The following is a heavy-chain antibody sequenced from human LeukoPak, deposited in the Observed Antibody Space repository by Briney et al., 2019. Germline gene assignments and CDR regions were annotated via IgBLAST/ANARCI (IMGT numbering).Heavy chain of an antibody. CDR2: IYSGGST. Sequence: GGSLRLSCAASGFTFSSYWMHWVRQAPGKGLEWVSVIYSGGSTYYADSVKGRFTISRDNSKNTLYLQMNSLRAEDTAVYYCARDYYSWGQGTLVTVSS. V-gene: IGHV3-53*01. CDR1: GFTFSSYW. J-gene: IGHJ4*02. D-gene: IGHD3-10*01. CDR3: ARDYYS.